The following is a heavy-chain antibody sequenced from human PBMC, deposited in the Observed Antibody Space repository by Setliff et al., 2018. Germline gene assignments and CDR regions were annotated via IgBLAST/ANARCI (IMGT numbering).Heavy chain of an antibody. CDR1: GYTFSRYG. Sequence: GASVKVSCKASGYTFSRYGISWVRQAPGQGLRWMGWISAYNVNTNYAQKLQGRVTITTDEYTSTAYMELNRLTSEDTAVYYCARSPALLGIVYLDPWGQGTLVTVSS. CDR3: ARSPALLGIVYLDP. D-gene: IGHD2-15*01. V-gene: IGHV1-18*01. J-gene: IGHJ5*02. CDR2: ISAYNVNT.